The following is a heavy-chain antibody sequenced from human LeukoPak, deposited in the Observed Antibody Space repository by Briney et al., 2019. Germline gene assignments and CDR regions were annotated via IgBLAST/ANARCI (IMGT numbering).Heavy chain of an antibody. CDR3: ATGRQINY. D-gene: IGHD5-24*01. CDR1: GGSISSTNW. V-gene: IGHV4-4*02. J-gene: IGHJ3*01. Sequence: SETLSLTCAVSGGSISSTNWWSWVRQPPEKGLEWIGETYHSGSTNYNPSLESRVTMSVDKSKNQFSLKLNSMTAADTAVYYCATGRQINYWDQGRMVIVSS. CDR2: TYHSGST.